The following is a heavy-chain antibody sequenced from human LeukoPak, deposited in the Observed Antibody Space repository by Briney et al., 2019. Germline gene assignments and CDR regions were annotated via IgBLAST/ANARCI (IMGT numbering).Heavy chain of an antibody. CDR3: ARGGSYYPEYYYYYYGMDV. CDR2: ISYDGSNK. Sequence: GGSLRLSCAASGFTFSSYAMHWVRQAPGKGLEWVAVISYDGSNKYYADSVKGRFTIPRDNSKNTLYLQMNSLRAEDTAVYYCARGGSYYPEYYYYYYGMDVWGQGTTVTVSS. CDR1: GFTFSSYA. D-gene: IGHD1-26*01. J-gene: IGHJ6*02. V-gene: IGHV3-30*07.